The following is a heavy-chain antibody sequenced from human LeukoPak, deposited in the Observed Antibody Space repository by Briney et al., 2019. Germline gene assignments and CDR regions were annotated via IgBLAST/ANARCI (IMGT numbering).Heavy chain of an antibody. CDR1: GYTFSGYY. D-gene: IGHD3-22*01. CDR2: INPDSGGT. CDR3: ARVDSTGYYRGRGPIDY. V-gene: IGHV1-2*02. J-gene: IGHJ4*02. Sequence: ASVKVSCKASGYTFSGYYIHWVRPAPGQGLEWMGWINPDSGGTNYAQRFQGRVIMTRDTAISTAYMDLSRLRPDDTAVYYCARVDSTGYYRGRGPIDYWGQGTLVTVSS.